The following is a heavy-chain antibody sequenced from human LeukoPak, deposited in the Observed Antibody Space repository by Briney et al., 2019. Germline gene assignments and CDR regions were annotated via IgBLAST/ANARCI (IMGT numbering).Heavy chain of an antibody. V-gene: IGHV1-46*03. Sequence: ASVKVSCKASGYTFTGYYMHWVRQAPGQGLEWMGIINPSGGSTSYAQKFQGRVTMTRDTSTSTVYMELRSLRSEDTAVYYCAREGRYYDSSGYFSHDAFDIWGQGTMVTVSS. CDR2: INPSGGST. D-gene: IGHD3-22*01. J-gene: IGHJ3*02. CDR3: AREGRYYDSSGYFSHDAFDI. CDR1: GYTFTGYY.